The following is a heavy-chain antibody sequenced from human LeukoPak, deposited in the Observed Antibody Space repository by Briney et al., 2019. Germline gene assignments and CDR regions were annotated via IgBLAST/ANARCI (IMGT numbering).Heavy chain of an antibody. Sequence: PSETLSLTCAVSGGSISSSNWWSWVRQPPGKGLEWIGEIYHSGSTNYNPSLKSRVTISVDTSKNQFSLKLSSVTAADTAVYYCARRNAAEIDYWGQGTLVTVSS. CDR1: GGSISSSNW. J-gene: IGHJ4*02. CDR2: IYHSGST. CDR3: ARRNAAEIDY. V-gene: IGHV4-4*02. D-gene: IGHD6-25*01.